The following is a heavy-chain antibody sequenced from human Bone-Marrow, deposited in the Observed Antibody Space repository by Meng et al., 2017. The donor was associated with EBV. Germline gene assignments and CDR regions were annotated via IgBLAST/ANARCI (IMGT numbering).Heavy chain of an antibody. J-gene: IGHJ6*02. CDR3: ARDLHGDYYYGMDV. CDR1: GFTFSCYG. D-gene: IGHD4-17*01. CDR2: IWYDGSNK. Sequence: QGQLVEAGGGVVQAWRACGFSGSGCGFTFSCYGMHWVRQAPCKGLEWVAVIWYDGSNKSYADSVKGRFTISRDNSKNTLYLQMNSLRAEDTAVYYCARDLHGDYYYGMDVWGQGTTVTVSS. V-gene: IGHV3-33*01.